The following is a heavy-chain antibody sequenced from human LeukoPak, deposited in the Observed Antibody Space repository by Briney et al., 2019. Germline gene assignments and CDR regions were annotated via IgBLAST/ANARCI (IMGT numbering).Heavy chain of an antibody. J-gene: IGHJ4*02. Sequence: SETLSLTCTVSGGSISTSAYYWGWIRQPPGKGLDWIGSFYSSGTTYYNPSLKSRLTISVDTAKNQFSLNLSSVIAADTAVYYCARQSGGTYQDFDYWGRGILVTVSS. CDR3: ARQSGGTYQDFDY. CDR2: FYSSGTT. D-gene: IGHD1-26*01. V-gene: IGHV4-39*01. CDR1: GGSISTSAYY.